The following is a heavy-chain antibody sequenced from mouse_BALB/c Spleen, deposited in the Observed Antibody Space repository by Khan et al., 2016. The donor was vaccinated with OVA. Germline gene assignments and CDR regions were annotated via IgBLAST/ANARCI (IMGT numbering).Heavy chain of an antibody. D-gene: IGHD2-14*01. CDR1: GYTFTIYG. J-gene: IGHJ4*01. V-gene: IGHV9-3-1*01. CDR3: ARVGYNGTMDY. Sequence: QIQLVQSGPELKKPGETVKISCKASGYTFTIYGMNWVRQAPGKGLKWMGWINTYTGEPTYADDFKGRFAFSLETSASTAFLQINNLKNEDTAKYFCARVGYNGTMDYWGQGTSVTVSS. CDR2: INTYTGEP.